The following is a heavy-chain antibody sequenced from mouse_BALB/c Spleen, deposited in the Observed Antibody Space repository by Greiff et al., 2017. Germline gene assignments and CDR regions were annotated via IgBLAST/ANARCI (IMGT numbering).Heavy chain of an antibody. D-gene: IGHD3-2*01. J-gene: IGHJ4*01. CDR1: GFSLTSYG. CDR2: ICSGGST. Sequence: QVQLKESGPGLVQPSQSLSITCTVSGFSLTSYGVHWVRQSPGKGLEWLGVICSGGSTDYNAAFISRLSISKDNSKSQVFFKMNSLQADDTAIYYCARKRGDSAMDYWGQGTSVTVSS. CDR3: ARKRGDSAMDY. V-gene: IGHV2-4-1*01.